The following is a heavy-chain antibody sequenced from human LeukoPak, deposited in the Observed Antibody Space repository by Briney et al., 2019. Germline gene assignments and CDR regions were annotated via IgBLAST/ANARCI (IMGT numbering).Heavy chain of an antibody. CDR3: AKDRVAHFFYWYFDL. Sequence: GRSLRLSCAASGFTFSSYGMHWVRQAPGKGLEWVALISYDGGDQFYEDSVKGRFTISRDNSKNTLYLQMNSLRAEDTAVYYCAKDRVAHFFYWYFDLWGRGTLVTVSS. CDR2: ISYDGGDQ. D-gene: IGHD5-12*01. CDR1: GFTFSSYG. J-gene: IGHJ2*01. V-gene: IGHV3-30*18.